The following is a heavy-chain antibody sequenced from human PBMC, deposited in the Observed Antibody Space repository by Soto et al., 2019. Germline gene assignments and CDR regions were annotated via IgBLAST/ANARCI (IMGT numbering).Heavy chain of an antibody. CDR3: AKDRGNGGKPD. CDR1: GFTFSSYA. V-gene: IGHV3-23*01. D-gene: IGHD2-15*01. Sequence: PGGSLRLSCAASGFTFSSYAMSWVRQAPGQGLEWVSGVSGSYSTYYADSVKGRFTISRDNSKNTLYLQMNSLRVEDTAIYYCAKDRGNGGKPDWGQGTLVTV. J-gene: IGHJ4*02. CDR2: VSGSYST.